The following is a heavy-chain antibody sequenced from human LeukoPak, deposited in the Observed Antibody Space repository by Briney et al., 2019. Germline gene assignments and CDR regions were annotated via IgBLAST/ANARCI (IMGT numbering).Heavy chain of an antibody. CDR2: IKQDGSDK. D-gene: IGHD1-26*01. CDR1: GFIFSHYW. Sequence: GGSLRLSCAASGFIFSHYWMSWVRQAPGKGLEWVANIKQDGSDKYYVDSVKGRFTISRDNAKNSLYLQVNSLRAEDTAVYYCARDQVGPEDWGQGTLVTVSS. J-gene: IGHJ4*02. V-gene: IGHV3-7*01. CDR3: ARDQVGPED.